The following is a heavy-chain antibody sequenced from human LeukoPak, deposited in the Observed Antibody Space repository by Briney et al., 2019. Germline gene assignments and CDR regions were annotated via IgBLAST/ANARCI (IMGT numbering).Heavy chain of an antibody. J-gene: IGHJ3*02. D-gene: IGHD1-1*01. V-gene: IGHV1-2*02. CDR3: ARRQWNWNDLLTHAFDI. Sequence: GASVKVSCKASGYTFTGYYMHWVRQAPGQGLEWMGWINPNSGGTNYAQKFQGRVTMTRDTSISTAYMELSRLRSDDTAVYYCARRQWNWNDLLTHAFDIWGQGTMVTISS. CDR2: INPNSGGT. CDR1: GYTFTGYY.